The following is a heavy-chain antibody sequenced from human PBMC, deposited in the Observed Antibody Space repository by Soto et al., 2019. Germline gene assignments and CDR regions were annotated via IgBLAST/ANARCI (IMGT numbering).Heavy chain of an antibody. J-gene: IGHJ6*02. CDR2: IYYSGGT. CDR1: GGSISSGGYF. CDR3: AREGAAPYYYYGMDV. Sequence: QVQLQESGPGLVKPSQTLSLTCTVSGGSISSGGYFWSWIRQHPGKGLEWIGFIYYSGGTYYNPSPKRRVTIAVDTSKNQFSLRRSSVTAADTAVYYCAREGAAPYYYYGMDVWGQGTTVTVSS. V-gene: IGHV4-31*03. D-gene: IGHD6-6*01.